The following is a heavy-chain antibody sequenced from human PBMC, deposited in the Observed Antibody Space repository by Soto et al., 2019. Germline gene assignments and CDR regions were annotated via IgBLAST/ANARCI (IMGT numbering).Heavy chain of an antibody. CDR1: GGIFSSFA. Sequence: QVQLVQSGAEVKKPGSSVKVSCKASGGIFSSFAIVWVRQAPVQGLEWLGGIVPIFGTPNYAQKFQGRVRITADTPTTTDYMELSGLRSEDTATYCCAVGAGYRYADTWGQGTVITVSS. D-gene: IGHD5-12*01. CDR3: AVGAGYRYADT. CDR2: IVPIFGTP. V-gene: IGHV1-69*06. J-gene: IGHJ5*02.